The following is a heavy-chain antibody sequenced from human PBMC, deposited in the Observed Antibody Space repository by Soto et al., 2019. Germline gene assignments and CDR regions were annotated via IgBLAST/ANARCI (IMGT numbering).Heavy chain of an antibody. CDR1: GYTFPGYY. J-gene: IGHJ6*03. V-gene: IGHV1-2*04. CDR3: ARDGGNYSPYYYYYYMDV. Sequence: ASVKVSCKASGYTFPGYYMHWVRQAPGQGLEWMGWINPNSGGTNYAQKFQGWVTMTRDTSISTAYMELSRLRSDDTAVYYCARDGGNYSPYYYYYYMDVWGKGTTVTVSS. D-gene: IGHD1-26*01. CDR2: INPNSGGT.